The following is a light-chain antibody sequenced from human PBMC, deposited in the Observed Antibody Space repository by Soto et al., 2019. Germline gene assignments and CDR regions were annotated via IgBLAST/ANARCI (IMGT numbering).Light chain of an antibody. CDR2: SAS. V-gene: IGKV1-17*03. CDR3: LQHNSYPLT. CDR1: HNINYY. Sequence: DIQMTQSPSAMSASVGDRVTISCRASHNINYYLAWFQQKPGKDPKRLIYSASSLQSGVPSRFSGSGSGTEFTLTITGLQPEDTAIYYCLQHNSYPLTFGGGTKVEIK. J-gene: IGKJ4*01.